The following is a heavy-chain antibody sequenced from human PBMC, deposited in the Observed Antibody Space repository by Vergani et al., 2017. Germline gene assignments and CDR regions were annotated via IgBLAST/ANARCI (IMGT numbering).Heavy chain of an antibody. CDR1: GFTFSSNE. CDR2: ISSSGSTI. Sequence: EVQLVESGGGLVQPGGSLRLSCAASGFTFSSNEMNWVRQAPGKGLEWVSYISSSGSTIYYADSVKGRFTISRDNAKNSLYLQINSLRAEDTAVYYCARDPQRRITIFGVETSYYYGMDVWGQGTMVTVSS. V-gene: IGHV3-48*03. D-gene: IGHD3-3*01. CDR3: ARDPQRRITIFGVETSYYYGMDV. J-gene: IGHJ6*02.